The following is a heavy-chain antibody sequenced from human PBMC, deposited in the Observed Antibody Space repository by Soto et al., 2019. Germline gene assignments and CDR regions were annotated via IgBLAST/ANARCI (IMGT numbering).Heavy chain of an antibody. CDR2: TTAIRGTR. CDR1: GDTLSNYG. V-gene: IGHV1-69*01. CDR3: AAGDTSDAGDP. D-gene: IGHD2-21*01. Sequence: QVQLVESGAGVKQPGSSVKVSCKASGDTLSNYGVRWVRQVPGNGLEWMGGTTAIRGTRDYAQKFQGRMTITSDESTTTAYMELSSLTSDDTAVYYCAAGDTSDAGDPWGQGTLVTVSS. J-gene: IGHJ5*02.